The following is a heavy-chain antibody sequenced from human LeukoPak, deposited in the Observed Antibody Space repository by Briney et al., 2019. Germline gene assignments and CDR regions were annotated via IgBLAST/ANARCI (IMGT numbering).Heavy chain of an antibody. CDR2: ISSSGSTI. Sequence: PGGSLRLSCAASGFTFSDYYMSWIRQAPGKGLEWVSYISSSGSTIYYADSVKGRFTISRDNAKNSLYLQLNSLRADDTAVYFCVKGFVHPTYYFDYWGQGTLVTVSS. V-gene: IGHV3-11*01. D-gene: IGHD3-10*01. CDR3: VKGFVHPTYYFDY. J-gene: IGHJ4*02. CDR1: GFTFSDYY.